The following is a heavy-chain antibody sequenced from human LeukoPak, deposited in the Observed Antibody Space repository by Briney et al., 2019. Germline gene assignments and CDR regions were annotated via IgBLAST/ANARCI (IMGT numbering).Heavy chain of an antibody. V-gene: IGHV3-74*01. D-gene: IGHD5-18*01. CDR3: VRVPTNSYGFGQ. J-gene: IGHJ4*02. CDR1: GFGFSVYW. CDR2: INEDGTSA. Sequence: GGSLRLSCAASGFGFSVYWMHWVRQAPGKGLVLVAHINEDGTSASHADSVKGRFTISRDNAKNTLYLQMNSLTVEDTAVYYCVRVPTNSYGFGQWGQGSLVTVSS.